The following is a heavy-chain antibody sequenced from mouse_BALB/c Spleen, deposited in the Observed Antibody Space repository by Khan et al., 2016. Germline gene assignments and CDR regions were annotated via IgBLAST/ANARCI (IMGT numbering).Heavy chain of an antibody. V-gene: IGHV4-1*02. Sequence: EVKLLESGGGLVQPGGSLKLSCAASGFDFSRYWMSWVRQASGKGLEWIGEINPDSSTINYTPSLKDKFIISRDNAKNTLYLQLSKVRSEHTATYDCACARYCWYLAYWGLGTLVTVSA. CDR3: ACARYCWYLAY. CDR1: GFDFSRYW. J-gene: IGHJ3*01. D-gene: IGHD1-1*01. CDR2: INPDSSTI.